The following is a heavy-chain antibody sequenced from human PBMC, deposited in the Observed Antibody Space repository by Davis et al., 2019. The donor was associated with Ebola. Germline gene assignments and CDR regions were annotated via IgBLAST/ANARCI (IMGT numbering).Heavy chain of an antibody. Sequence: GESLKISCAASGFTFSDYYMDWVRQAPGMGLEWVGRIRNKASSYSTEYAASVKDRFIISRDDSKDSLYLQMNSLKTEGTAVYYCARATSGTYLLNYWGQGTLVTVSS. J-gene: IGHJ4*02. CDR1: GFTFSDYY. D-gene: IGHD1-26*01. CDR2: IRNKASSYST. V-gene: IGHV3-72*01. CDR3: ARATSGTYLLNY.